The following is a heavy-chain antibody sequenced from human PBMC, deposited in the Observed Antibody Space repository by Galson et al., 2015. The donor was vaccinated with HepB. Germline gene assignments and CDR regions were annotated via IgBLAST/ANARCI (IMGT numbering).Heavy chain of an antibody. CDR2: IRSKAYGGTT. CDR3: TWPLDEYDILTAGFDP. J-gene: IGHJ5*02. V-gene: IGHV3-49*03. Sequence: SLRLSCAASGFTFGDYAMSWFRQAPGKGLEWLGFIRSKAYGGTTEYAASVKGRFTISRDDSKSIAYLQMNSLKAEDTAVYYCTWPLDEYDILTAGFDPWGQGTLVTVSS. D-gene: IGHD3-9*01. CDR1: GFTFGDYA.